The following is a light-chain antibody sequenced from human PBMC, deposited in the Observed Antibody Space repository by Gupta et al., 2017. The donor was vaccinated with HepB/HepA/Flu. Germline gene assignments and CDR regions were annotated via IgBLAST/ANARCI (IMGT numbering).Light chain of an antibody. CDR1: QRVSSN. V-gene: IGKV3-15*01. CDR3: KQEKTFLT. CDR2: GAS. J-gene: IGKJ2*01. Sequence: EIVLPQSPATLSVSPGERATLSCRASQRVSSNLDWYQQKPGQAPRLLIYGASTRATGIPARFSGRGSGTEFTLTISSRQSEDFDVYYGKQEKTFLTFGXGTKVEIK.